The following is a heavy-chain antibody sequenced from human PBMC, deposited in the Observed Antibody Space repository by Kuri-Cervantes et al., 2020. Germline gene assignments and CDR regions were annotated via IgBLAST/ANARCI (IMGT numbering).Heavy chain of an antibody. J-gene: IGHJ4*02. V-gene: IGHV3-21*01. CDR3: ARDSGYDYRVFDY. D-gene: IGHD5-12*01. CDR1: GFTFSSYS. Sequence: GGSLRLSCAASGFTFSSYSMNWVRQAPGKGLEWVSSISSSSSYIYYADSVKGRFTISRDNAKNSLYLQMNSLRAEDTAVYYCARDSGYDYRVFDYWGQGTLVTVSS. CDR2: ISSSSSYI.